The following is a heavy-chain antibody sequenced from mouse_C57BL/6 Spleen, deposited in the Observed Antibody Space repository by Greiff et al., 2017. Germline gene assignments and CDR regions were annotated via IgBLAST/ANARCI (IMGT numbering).Heavy chain of an antibody. D-gene: IGHD2-5*01. CDR2: ISSGSSTI. V-gene: IGHV5-17*01. J-gene: IGHJ4*01. CDR3: ARDYYSNYEGVMDY. Sequence: EVKVEESGGGLVKPGGSLKLSCAASGFTFSDYGMHWVRQAPEKGLEWVAYISSGSSTIYYADTVKGRFTISRDNAKNTLFLQMTSLRSEDTAMYYCARDYYSNYEGVMDYWGQGTSVTVSS. CDR1: GFTFSDYG.